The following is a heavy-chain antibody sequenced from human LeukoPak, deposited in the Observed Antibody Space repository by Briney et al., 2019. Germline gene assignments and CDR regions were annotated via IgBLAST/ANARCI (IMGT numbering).Heavy chain of an antibody. Sequence: ASVKVSCKASGYTFTSYAMNWVRQAPGQGLEWMGWINTNTGNPTYAQGFTGRFVFSLDTSVSTAYLQISSLKAEDTAVYYCARTGSQRGYSGYDPKYYYYYMDVWGKGTTVTVSS. CDR2: INTNTGNP. CDR3: ARTGSQRGYSGYDPKYYYYYMDV. V-gene: IGHV7-4-1*02. D-gene: IGHD5-12*01. J-gene: IGHJ6*03. CDR1: GYTFTSYA.